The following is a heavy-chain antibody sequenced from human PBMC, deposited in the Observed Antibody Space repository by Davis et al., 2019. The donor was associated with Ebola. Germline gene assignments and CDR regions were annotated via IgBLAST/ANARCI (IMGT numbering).Heavy chain of an antibody. J-gene: IGHJ5*02. CDR2: ISSNGGST. Sequence: GESLKISCSASGFTFSSYAMHWVRQAPGKGLEYVSAISSNGGSTYYADSVKGRFTISRDNSKNTLYLQMSSLRAEDTAVYYCATEGIAVATFDPWGQGTLVTVSS. V-gene: IGHV3-64D*06. CDR3: ATEGIAVATFDP. CDR1: GFTFSSYA. D-gene: IGHD6-19*01.